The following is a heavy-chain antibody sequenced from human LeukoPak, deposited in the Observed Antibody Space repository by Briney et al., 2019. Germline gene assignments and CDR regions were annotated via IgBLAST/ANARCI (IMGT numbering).Heavy chain of an antibody. CDR3: ARRGYTYGRFDF. D-gene: IGHD5-18*01. Sequence: SETLSLTCTVSGGSISSSSYYCGWIRQPPGEWLEWIGSIFYSGGTYYNPSLMSRVTISVDTSKNQFSLKLNSVTAADTAVYYSARRGYTYGRFDFWGQGTLVTVSS. CDR1: GGSISSSSYY. CDR2: IFYSGGT. V-gene: IGHV4-39*01. J-gene: IGHJ4*02.